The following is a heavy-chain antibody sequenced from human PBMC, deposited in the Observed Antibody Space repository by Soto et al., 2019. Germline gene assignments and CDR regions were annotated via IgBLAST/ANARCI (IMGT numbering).Heavy chain of an antibody. CDR1: GFTFDDYA. J-gene: IGHJ4*02. Sequence: EVQLVESGGGLVQPGRSLRLSCAASGFTFDDYAMHRVRQAPGKGLEWVSGLSWNGASIDYADSGKGRFTISRDKAKSSLYLQMNRLRPEDTALYYCGKAESSGWYYAFDYWGQGILVIVSS. D-gene: IGHD6-19*01. CDR3: GKAESSGWYYAFDY. V-gene: IGHV3-9*01. CDR2: LSWNGASI.